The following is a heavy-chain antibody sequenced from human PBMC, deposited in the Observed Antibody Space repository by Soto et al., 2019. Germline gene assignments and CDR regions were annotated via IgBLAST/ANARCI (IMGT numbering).Heavy chain of an antibody. CDR1: GGSISSYY. J-gene: IGHJ6*02. CDR3: ARDWFQSFPGIAVAGTFLGGMDV. Sequence: SETLSLTCTVSGGSISSYYWSWIRQPAGKGLEWIGRIYTSGSTNYNPSLKSRVTMSVDTSKNQFSLKLSSVTAADTAVYYCARDWFQSFPGIAVAGTFLGGMDVWGQGTTVTVSS. V-gene: IGHV4-4*07. CDR2: IYTSGST. D-gene: IGHD6-19*01.